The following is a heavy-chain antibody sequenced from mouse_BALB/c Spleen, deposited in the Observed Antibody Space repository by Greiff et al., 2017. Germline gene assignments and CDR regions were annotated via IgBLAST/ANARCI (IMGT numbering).Heavy chain of an antibody. V-gene: IGHV1-77*01. D-gene: IGHD2-10*02. Sequence: QVQLKESGPELVKPGASVKISCKASGYTFTSYGINWVKQRPGQGLEWIGYIYPGSGGTAYNQKFKGKATLTADKSSSTVYMQLSSLTSEDSAIYFCARYPYGFYAMDYWGQGTSVTVSS. CDR3: ARYPYGFYAMDY. CDR1: GYTFTSYG. CDR2: IYPGSGGT. J-gene: IGHJ4*01.